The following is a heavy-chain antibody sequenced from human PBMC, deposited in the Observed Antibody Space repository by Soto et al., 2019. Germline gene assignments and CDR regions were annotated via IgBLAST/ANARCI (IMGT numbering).Heavy chain of an antibody. V-gene: IGHV3-33*01. CDR3: ARSMAVLRYFDWLVDY. D-gene: IGHD3-9*01. CDR2: IWYDGSNK. Sequence: PGGSLRLSCAASGFTFSSYGMHWVRQAPGKGLEWVAVIWYDGSNKYYADSVKGRFTISRDNSKNTLYLQMNSLRAEDTAVYYCARSMAVLRYFDWLVDYWGQGTLVTVSS. CDR1: GFTFSSYG. J-gene: IGHJ4*02.